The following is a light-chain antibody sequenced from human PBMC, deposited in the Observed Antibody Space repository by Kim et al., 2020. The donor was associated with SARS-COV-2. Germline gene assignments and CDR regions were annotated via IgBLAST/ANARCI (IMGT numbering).Light chain of an antibody. J-gene: IGKJ1*01. V-gene: IGKV3-15*01. CDR1: QTINNR. Sequence: SPGERATLSCRARQTINNRLVWYQHKPGQAPRLLIYDATTRATGVPARFIGSGSETDFTLTISSLQSEDCAVYYCQQSNDWPPLTFGQGTKVDIK. CDR3: QQSNDWPPLT. CDR2: DAT.